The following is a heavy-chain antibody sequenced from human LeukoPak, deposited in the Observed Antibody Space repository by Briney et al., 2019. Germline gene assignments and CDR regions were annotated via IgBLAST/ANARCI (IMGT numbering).Heavy chain of an antibody. J-gene: IGHJ6*02. V-gene: IGHV4-30-2*01. CDR2: IFHSGST. Sequence: SETLSLTCAVSGGSISSGGYSWSWIRQPPGKGLGWLGSIFHSGSTYYNPSLKSRVTISVDRSKNQFSLKLSSVTAADTAVYYCARVLTVTGTEGGYGMDVWGQGTTVTVSS. CDR1: GGSISSGGYS. D-gene: IGHD1/OR15-1a*01. CDR3: ARVLTVTGTEGGYGMDV.